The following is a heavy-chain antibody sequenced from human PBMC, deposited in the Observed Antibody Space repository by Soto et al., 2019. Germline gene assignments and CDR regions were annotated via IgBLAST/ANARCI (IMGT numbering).Heavy chain of an antibody. Sequence: QVQLVESGGGLVKPGGSLRLSCAASGFTFSDYFMSWMRQAPGKGLEWISYISSSGDTKYYADSVKGRFTVSRDNTRKTMYRQMNSLRAEDTAVYHCAIAFDIWGQGTVVTVSS. CDR3: AIAFDI. J-gene: IGHJ3*02. V-gene: IGHV3-11*01. CDR1: GFTFSDYF. CDR2: ISSSGDTK.